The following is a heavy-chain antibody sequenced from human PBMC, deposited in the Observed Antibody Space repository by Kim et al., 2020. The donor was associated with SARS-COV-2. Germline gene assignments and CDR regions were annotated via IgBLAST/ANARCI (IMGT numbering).Heavy chain of an antibody. CDR3: AKDLATYSGHDFGYGLDV. CDR2: ISYDGRKT. V-gene: IGHV3-30*18. CDR1: GLTLSYFG. J-gene: IGHJ6*02. D-gene: IGHD5-12*01. Sequence: GGSLRLSCAASGLTLSYFGIHWVRQAPGKGLEWVTVISYDGRKTYYADVVKGRFTISRENSNNTVHLQMNSLRPEDTGVYYCAKDLATYSGHDFGYGLDVWGQGTTVTVSS.